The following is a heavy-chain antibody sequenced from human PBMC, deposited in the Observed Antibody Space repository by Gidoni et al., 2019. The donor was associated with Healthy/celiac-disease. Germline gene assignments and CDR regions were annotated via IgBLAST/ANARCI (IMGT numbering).Heavy chain of an antibody. CDR2: IYPGDSDT. D-gene: IGHD2-15*01. J-gene: IGHJ4*02. CDR3: ARRGVGGSRHFDY. Sequence: EVQLVPSGAAVKKPGESLKISCKGSGSSFTSYWIGWVRQMPGKGLEWMGIIYPGDSDTRYSSSFQGQVTIAADKSISTAYLQWSSLKASDTAMYYCARRGVGGSRHFDYWGQGTLVTVSS. CDR1: GSSFTSYW. V-gene: IGHV5-51*01.